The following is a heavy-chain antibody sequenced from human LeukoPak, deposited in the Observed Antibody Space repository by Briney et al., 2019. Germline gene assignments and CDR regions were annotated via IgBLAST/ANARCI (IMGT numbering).Heavy chain of an antibody. CDR1: GFTFNSYG. D-gene: IGHD6-6*01. CDR2: IWYDGSDK. V-gene: IGHV3-33*01. Sequence: QPGGSLRLSCAASGFTFNSYGIRWVRQAPGKGLEWVAVIWYDGSDKYYADSVKGRFIISRDNSKNMVYLEMNSLRAEDTAVYYCARDIAARRLDYWGQGTLVAASS. CDR3: ARDIAARRLDY. J-gene: IGHJ4*02.